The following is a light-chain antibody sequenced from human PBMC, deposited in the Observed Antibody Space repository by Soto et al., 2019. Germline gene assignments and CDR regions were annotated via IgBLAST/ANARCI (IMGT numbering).Light chain of an antibody. CDR1: SSDVCGYNY. CDR3: SSYTSSMLGV. J-gene: IGLJ2*01. V-gene: IGLV2-14*01. CDR2: DVS. Sequence: QSALTQPASVSGSPGQSITISCTGTSSDVCGYNYVSWYQQHPGKAPKLMIYDVSNRPSGVSNRFSGSKSGNTASLTISGLQAEDEADYYCSSYTSSMLGVFGGGTKLTVL.